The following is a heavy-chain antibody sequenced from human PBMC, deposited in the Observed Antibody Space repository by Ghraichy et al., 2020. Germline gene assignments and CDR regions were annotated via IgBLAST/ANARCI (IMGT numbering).Heavy chain of an antibody. D-gene: IGHD3-22*01. CDR1: GFTFSKYG. Sequence: LSLTCAASGFTFSKYGMHWVRQAPGKGLEWVAVTSYDGSNKYYADSVKGRLTISRDNSKNTLYLQVNSLRAEDTAVYYCAKERDTSGYYSFRGDYYGMDVWGQGTKVTVSS. CDR2: TSYDGSNK. CDR3: AKERDTSGYYSFRGDYYGMDV. V-gene: IGHV3-30*18. J-gene: IGHJ6*02.